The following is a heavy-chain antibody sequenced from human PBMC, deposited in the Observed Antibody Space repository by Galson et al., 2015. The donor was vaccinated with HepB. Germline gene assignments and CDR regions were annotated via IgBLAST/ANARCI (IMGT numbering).Heavy chain of an antibody. CDR2: ISAYNGNT. Sequence: SVKVSCKASGYTFTSYGISWVRQAPGQGLEWMGWISAYNGNTNYAQKLQGRVTMTTDTSTSTAYMELRSLRSDDTAVYYCARDWHYDYIWGTNLRPFDIWGQGTMVTVSS. J-gene: IGHJ3*02. CDR1: GYTFTSYG. D-gene: IGHD3-16*01. V-gene: IGHV1-18*01. CDR3: ARDWHYDYIWGTNLRPFDI.